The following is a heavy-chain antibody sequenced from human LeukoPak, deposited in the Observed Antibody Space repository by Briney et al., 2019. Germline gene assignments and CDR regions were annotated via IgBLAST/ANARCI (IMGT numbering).Heavy chain of an antibody. CDR1: GYSITSGYY. D-gene: IGHD1-1*01. Sequence: SETLSLTCTVSGYSITSGYYWGWIRQPPGKGLEWITTLHNSGSIHYNPSLKSRVTISVDTSKNQFSLKLSSVTAADTAVYYCARPVPSRLGWFDPWGQGTLVTVSS. J-gene: IGHJ5*02. CDR2: LHNSGSI. CDR3: ARPVPSRLGWFDP. V-gene: IGHV4-38-2*02.